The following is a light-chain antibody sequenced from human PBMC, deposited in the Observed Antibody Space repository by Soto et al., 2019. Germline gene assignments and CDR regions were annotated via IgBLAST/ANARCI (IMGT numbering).Light chain of an antibody. J-gene: IGKJ5*01. CDR2: SSS. Sequence: DIQMTQSPSSLSASVGDRVTITCRASRTITKFLSWYHQKPGKAPNLLIYSSSNLESGVPTRFSGTGSGTDFALTISSLQPEDFGTYYCHQSFGSPFTFGQGTRVDIK. CDR1: RTITKF. CDR3: HQSFGSPFT. V-gene: IGKV1-39*01.